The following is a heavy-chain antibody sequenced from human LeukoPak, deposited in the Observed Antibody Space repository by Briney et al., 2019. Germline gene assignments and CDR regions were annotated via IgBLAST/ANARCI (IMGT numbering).Heavy chain of an antibody. CDR1: GFTFSSYS. J-gene: IGHJ4*02. V-gene: IGHV3-48*01. Sequence: PGGSLRLSCAASGFTFSSYSMNWVRQAPGKGLEWVSYIDSSTIYYADSVRGRFTISRDNAKNSLYLHMNSLRVEDTAVYYCAREGRHCSGGSCYSDYWGQGTLVTVSS. D-gene: IGHD2-15*01. CDR2: IDSSTI. CDR3: AREGRHCSGGSCYSDY.